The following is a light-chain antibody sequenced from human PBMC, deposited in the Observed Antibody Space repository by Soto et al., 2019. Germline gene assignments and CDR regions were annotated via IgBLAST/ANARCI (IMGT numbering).Light chain of an antibody. CDR3: QQYNNWPPYT. Sequence: ENVLTHSQGTLSLSPGDTATLSFSASQSVSSRYLGWYQQRPGQAPRLLIYGASSRATGIPARFSGSGSETEFTLTISSLQSEDFAVYYCQQYNNWPPYTFGQGTKVDI. V-gene: IGKV3D-15*01. CDR2: GAS. CDR1: QSVSSRY. J-gene: IGKJ2*01.